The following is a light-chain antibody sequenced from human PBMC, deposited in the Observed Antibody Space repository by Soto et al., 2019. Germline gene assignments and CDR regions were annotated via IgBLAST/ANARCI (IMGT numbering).Light chain of an antibody. V-gene: IGLV2-23*01. CDR3: CSYVGATTYV. J-gene: IGLJ1*01. CDR1: SSTVGGFNV. CDR2: EGI. Sequence: LTQPASVSGSPGQSITISCTGTSSTVGGFNVVSWYQQHPGKAPKVIIYEGIKRPSGVSNRFSGSNSGSTASLTISGLQAEDEADYYCCSYVGATTYVFGTGPYVTVL.